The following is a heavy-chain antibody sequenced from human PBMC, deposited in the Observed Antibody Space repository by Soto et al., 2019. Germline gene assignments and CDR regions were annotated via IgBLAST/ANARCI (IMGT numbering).Heavy chain of an antibody. CDR2: IYYSGST. D-gene: IGHD2-2*01. Sequence: SETLSLTCTVSGGSISSSSYYWGWIRQPPGKGLEWIGSIYYSGSTYYNPSLKSRVTISVDTSKNQFSMKLSSVTAADTAVYYCARHTVVQGKHEYQLDYWGQGTLVTVSS. CDR1: GGSISSSSYY. CDR3: ARHTVVQGKHEYQLDY. J-gene: IGHJ4*02. V-gene: IGHV4-39*01.